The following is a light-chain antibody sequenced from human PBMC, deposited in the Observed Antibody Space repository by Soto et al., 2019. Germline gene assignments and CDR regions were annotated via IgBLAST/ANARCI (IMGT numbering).Light chain of an antibody. CDR2: DAS. J-gene: IGKJ1*01. CDR1: QSVTTN. Sequence: VMRQSPATLSVSPGERATLSFRASQSVTTNLAWFQQKPGQAPRLLIYDASTRATGIPDRFSGSGSGTDFTLTISRLEPEDFAVYYCQQYGTSPWTFGQGTKVDIK. V-gene: IGKV3-20*01. CDR3: QQYGTSPWT.